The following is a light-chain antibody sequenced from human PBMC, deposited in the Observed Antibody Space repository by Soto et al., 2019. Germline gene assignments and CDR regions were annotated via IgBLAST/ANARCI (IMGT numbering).Light chain of an antibody. CDR1: QSVSSN. Sequence: EIVMTQSPATLSVSPGERATLSCRASQSVSSNLAWYQQKPGQAPRLLIYGASNRATDIPARFSGSGSGTEFTLTISSLQSEDFAVYYCQQRNVWPPINFGQGTRLEIK. CDR2: GAS. J-gene: IGKJ5*01. V-gene: IGKV3-15*01. CDR3: QQRNVWPPIN.